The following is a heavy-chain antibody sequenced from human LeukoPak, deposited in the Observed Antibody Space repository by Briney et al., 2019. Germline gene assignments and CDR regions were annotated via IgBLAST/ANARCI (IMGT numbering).Heavy chain of an antibody. V-gene: IGHV4-39*01. Sequence: SETLSLTCTVSGGSISSSSYYWGWIRQPPGKGLEWIGSIYFSGSTYYRPSLKSRVTLSIDTSKNQFSLRLSSVTAADTAVYYCARRPTTSIVGPTTNYFDHWGQGTLVTVSS. CDR2: IYFSGST. J-gene: IGHJ4*02. CDR3: ARRPTTSIVGPTTNYFDH. CDR1: GGSISSSSYY. D-gene: IGHD1-26*01.